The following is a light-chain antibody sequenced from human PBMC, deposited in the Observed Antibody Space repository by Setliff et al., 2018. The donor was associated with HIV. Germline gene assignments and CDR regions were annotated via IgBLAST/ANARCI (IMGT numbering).Light chain of an antibody. CDR1: NSNIGTNT. CDR3: AAWDDSLTGPV. J-gene: IGLJ3*02. CDR2: RNN. Sequence: QSVLTQPPSASGTPGQRVTISCSGNNSNIGTNTVNWYHHLPGTAPKLLISRNNQRPSGVPDRFSGSKSGTSASLAISGLQSEDEADYFCAAWDDSLTGPVFGGGTKVTVL. V-gene: IGLV1-44*01.